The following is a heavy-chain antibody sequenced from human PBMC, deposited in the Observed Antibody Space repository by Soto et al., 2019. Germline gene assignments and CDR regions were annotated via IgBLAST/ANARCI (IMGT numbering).Heavy chain of an antibody. CDR2: FYDTGST. CDR3: PRRNRQLAGSYYYGMDL. CDR1: GGSISSGGFY. V-gene: IGHV4-31*03. Sequence: SETLSLTCIVSGGSISSGGFYWSWIRQHPGKGLEWIGFFYDTGSTYYNASLKSRLSISVDRSNNQFSLKLSSVTAADTAVYYCPRRNRQLAGSYYYGMDLWGQGTTVTVSS. D-gene: IGHD1-1*01. J-gene: IGHJ6*02.